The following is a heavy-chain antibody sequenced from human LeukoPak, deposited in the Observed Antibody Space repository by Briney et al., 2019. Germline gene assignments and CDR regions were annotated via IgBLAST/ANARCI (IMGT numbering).Heavy chain of an antibody. Sequence: ASVKVSRKASGYTFTGYYMHWVRQAPGQGLEWMGWINPNSGGTNYAQKFQGRVTMTRDTSISTAYMELSRLRSDDTAVYYCARVVSNYDFWSGGFVDYFDYWGQGTLVTVSS. D-gene: IGHD3-3*01. V-gene: IGHV1-2*02. CDR1: GYTFTGYY. CDR2: INPNSGGT. J-gene: IGHJ4*02. CDR3: ARVVSNYDFWSGGFVDYFDY.